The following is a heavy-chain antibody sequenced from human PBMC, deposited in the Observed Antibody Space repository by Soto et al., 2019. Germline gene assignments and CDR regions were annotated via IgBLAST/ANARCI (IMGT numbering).Heavy chain of an antibody. Sequence: GASVKVSCKASGYTFTSYYMHWVRQAPGQGLQWMGIINPSTGSTSYAQKFQGRFTMTRDTSTSTVYMELSSLRSEDTAVFYCARGVGARLRLGELSFWGQGTLVTVSS. J-gene: IGHJ4*02. V-gene: IGHV1-46*01. CDR1: GYTFTSYY. CDR3: ARGVGARLRLGELSF. CDR2: INPSTGST. D-gene: IGHD3-16*02.